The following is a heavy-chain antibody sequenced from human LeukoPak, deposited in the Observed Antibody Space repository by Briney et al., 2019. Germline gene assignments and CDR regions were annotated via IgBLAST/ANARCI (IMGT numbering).Heavy chain of an antibody. V-gene: IGHV3-30*02. CDR2: IRYHGSNQ. Sequence: GGSLRLSCAASGFTFTSYGMHWVRQATGKGLEWVAFIRYHGSNQYHTDSVKGRFTISRDNSQNTLSLQMNSLRTEDTAMYFCARDLGMGTRIDYWGQGTLVTVSS. CDR1: GFTFTSYG. D-gene: IGHD1/OR15-1a*01. J-gene: IGHJ4*02. CDR3: ARDLGMGTRIDY.